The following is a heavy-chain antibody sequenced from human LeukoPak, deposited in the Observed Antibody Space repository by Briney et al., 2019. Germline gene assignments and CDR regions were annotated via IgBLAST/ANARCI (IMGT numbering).Heavy chain of an antibody. Sequence: GGSLRLSCAASGLTFSSYSMNWVRQAPGKGLEWVSYISSSSSYIYYADSVKGRFTISRDNAKNSLYLQMNSLRAEDTAVYYCARFQGSSYYYYGMDVWGQGTTVTVSS. J-gene: IGHJ6*02. CDR1: GLTFSSYS. V-gene: IGHV3-21*05. CDR3: ARFQGSSYYYYGMDV. D-gene: IGHD6-6*01. CDR2: ISSSSSYI.